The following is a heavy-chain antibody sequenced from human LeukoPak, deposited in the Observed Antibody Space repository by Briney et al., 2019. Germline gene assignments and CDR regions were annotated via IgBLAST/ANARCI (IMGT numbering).Heavy chain of an antibody. V-gene: IGHV3-30*18. CDR3: AKDRGGAAEDY. CDR2: ISYDGSNK. Sequence: GGSLRLSCAASGFTFSSYGMHWVRQAPGKGLEWVAVISYDGSNKYYADSVKGRFTISRDNSKNTLYLQMNSLRAEDTAVYYCAKDRGGAAEDYWGQGTLVTVSS. CDR1: GFTFSSYG. D-gene: IGHD6-13*01. J-gene: IGHJ4*02.